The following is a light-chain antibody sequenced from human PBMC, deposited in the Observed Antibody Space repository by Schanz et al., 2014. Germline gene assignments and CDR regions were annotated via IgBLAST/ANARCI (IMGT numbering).Light chain of an antibody. J-gene: IGLJ3*02. V-gene: IGLV2-14*03. CDR1: SSDIGAYNY. CDR3: SSYTSYATGV. Sequence: QSALTQPAAVSGAPGQSITISCTGTSSDIGAYNYASWYQHHPGKAPKLILYDVDRRPSAVSDRFSGSRSGNTASLTISGLQAEDEADYYCSSYTSYATGVFGGGTKLTVL. CDR2: DVD.